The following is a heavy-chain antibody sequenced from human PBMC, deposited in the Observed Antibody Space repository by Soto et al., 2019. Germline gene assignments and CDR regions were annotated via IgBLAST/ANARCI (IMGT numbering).Heavy chain of an antibody. V-gene: IGHV4-61*01. Sequence: SETLSLTCTVSGDSVSSNSYYWSWVRQPPGKGLEWIGYIYYSGTTKYNPSLKSRVTVSVDTSKNQFSLRLSSVSAADTAVYYCASSLVGATFDYWGQGTLVTVSS. D-gene: IGHD1-26*01. CDR2: IYYSGTT. CDR3: ASSLVGATFDY. J-gene: IGHJ4*02. CDR1: GDSVSSNSYY.